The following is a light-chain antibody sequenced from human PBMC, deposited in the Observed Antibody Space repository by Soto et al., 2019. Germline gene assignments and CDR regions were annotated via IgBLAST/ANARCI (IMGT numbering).Light chain of an antibody. CDR3: QQRNDWQVT. CDR2: GTS. CDR1: QSVSSSY. Sequence: EIVLTQSPGTLSLSPGERATLSCRASQSVSSSYLAWCQQKPGQAPRLLIYGTSTRATGIPVRFSGGGSGTDFTLTISSLEPGDFAVYYCQQRNDWQVTFGQGTRLEIK. V-gene: IGKV3D-20*02. J-gene: IGKJ5*01.